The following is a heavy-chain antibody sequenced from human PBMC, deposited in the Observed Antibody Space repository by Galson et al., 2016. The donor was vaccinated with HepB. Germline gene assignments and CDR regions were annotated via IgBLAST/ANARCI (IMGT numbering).Heavy chain of an antibody. V-gene: IGHV4-31*03. CDR3: VAAAVTTFADF. CDR2: IFYGGNT. CDR1: VGSISSGGYY. J-gene: IGHJ4*02. D-gene: IGHD4-17*01. Sequence: TLSLTCTVSVGSISSGGYYWSWIRQHPGKGLEWVGYIFYGGNTDYNPSLKSRVTISVDTPKNQFSLKLSSVTAADTAVYYCVAAAVTTFADFWGQGSPVTVSS.